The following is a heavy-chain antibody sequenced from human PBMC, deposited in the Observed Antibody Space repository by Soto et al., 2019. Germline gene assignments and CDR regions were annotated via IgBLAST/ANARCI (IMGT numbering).Heavy chain of an antibody. V-gene: IGHV3-23*01. D-gene: IGHD1-26*01. CDR2: ISGSGGST. J-gene: IGHJ4*02. CDR3: AKDRWELPIRYYFDY. CDR1: GFTFSSYA. Sequence: EVQLLESGGGLVQPGGSLRLSCAASGFTFSSYAMSWVRQAPGKGLEWVSAISGSGGSTYYADSVKGRFTISRDNSKNTLYLQMNSLRAEDTPVYYCAKDRWELPIRYYFDYWGQGTLVTVSS.